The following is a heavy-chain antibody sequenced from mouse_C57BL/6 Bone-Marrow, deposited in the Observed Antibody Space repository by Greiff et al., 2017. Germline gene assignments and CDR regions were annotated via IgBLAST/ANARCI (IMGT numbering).Heavy chain of an antibody. D-gene: IGHD2-3*01. J-gene: IGHJ2*01. V-gene: IGHV1-19*01. Sequence: EVQLQQSGPVLVKPGASVKMSCKASGYTFTDYYLNWVQQSHGKSLEWIGVINPYNGGTSYNQKFKGKATLTVDTSSSPAYMELNSLTSEDAAVYYCARPPPYDGYLLYFDYWGQGTTLTVSA. CDR3: ARPPPYDGYLLYFDY. CDR2: INPYNGGT. CDR1: GYTFTDYY.